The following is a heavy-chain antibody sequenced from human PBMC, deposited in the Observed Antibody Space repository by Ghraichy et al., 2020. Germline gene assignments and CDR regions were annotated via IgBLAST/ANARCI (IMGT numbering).Heavy chain of an antibody. D-gene: IGHD4-23*01. CDR2: INHSGST. J-gene: IGHJ4*02. V-gene: IGHV4-34*01. CDR3: ARSGYGGPDY. Sequence: GSLRLSCAVYGGSFSGYYWSWIRQPPGKGLEWIGEINHSGSTNYNPSLKSRVTISVDTSKNQFSLKLSSVTAADTAVYYCARSGYGGPDYWGQGTLVTVSS. CDR1: GGSFSGYY.